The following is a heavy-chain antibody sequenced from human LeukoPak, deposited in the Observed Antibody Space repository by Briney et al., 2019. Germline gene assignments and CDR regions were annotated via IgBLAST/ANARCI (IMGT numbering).Heavy chain of an antibody. V-gene: IGHV4-59*01. D-gene: IGHD3-22*01. Sequence: PSETLSLTCTVSGGSISSYYWSWIRQPPGKGLEWIGYIYYSGSTNYNPSLKSRLALSVDTSKNQFSLKLSSVTAADTAVYYCARAYYETLFDYWGQGTLVTVSS. J-gene: IGHJ4*02. CDR1: GGSISSYY. CDR3: ARAYYETLFDY. CDR2: IYYSGST.